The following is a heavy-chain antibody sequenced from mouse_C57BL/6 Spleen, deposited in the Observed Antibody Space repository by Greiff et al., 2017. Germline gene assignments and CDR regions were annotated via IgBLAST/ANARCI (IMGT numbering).Heavy chain of an antibody. V-gene: IGHV5-12*01. Sequence: EVQVVESGGGLVQPGGSLKLSCAASGFTFSDYYMYWVRQTPEKRLEWVAYISNGGGSTYYPDTVKGRFTISRDNAKNTLYLRMSRLKSEDTAMYYCARQSGSSGRDYDMDYWGQGTSVTVSS. CDR1: GFTFSDYY. CDR3: ARQSGSSGRDYDMDY. CDR2: ISNGGGST. J-gene: IGHJ4*01. D-gene: IGHD1-1*01.